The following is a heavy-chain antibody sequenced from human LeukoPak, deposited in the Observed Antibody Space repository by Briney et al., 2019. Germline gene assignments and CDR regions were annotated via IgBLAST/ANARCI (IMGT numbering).Heavy chain of an antibody. D-gene: IGHD2-8*01. J-gene: IGHJ4*02. V-gene: IGHV3-48*01. CDR3: ARLGYCTNGICYTADFDY. CDR1: GFTFSSYS. Sequence: GGSLRLSCAASGFTFSSYSMNWVRQAPGKGLEWVSYISSSSSTIYYADSVKGRFTISRDNSKNTLYLQMNSLRAEDTAVYYCARLGYCTNGICYTADFDYWGQGTLVTVSS. CDR2: ISSSSSTI.